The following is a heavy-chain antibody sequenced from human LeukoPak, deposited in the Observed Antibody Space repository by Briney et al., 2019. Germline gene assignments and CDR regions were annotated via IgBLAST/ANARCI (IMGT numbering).Heavy chain of an antibody. D-gene: IGHD6-13*01. CDR3: ARGEVSSWYDYFQH. J-gene: IGHJ1*01. CDR1: GGTFSSYA. V-gene: IGHV1-2*02. Sequence: ASVKVSCKASGGTFSSYAISWVGQAPGQGLEWMGWINPNSGGTKFPQKFQGRVTMTRDTSISTGYMELSRLRSDDTAVYYCARGEVSSWYDYFQHWGQGSLVTVSS. CDR2: INPNSGGT.